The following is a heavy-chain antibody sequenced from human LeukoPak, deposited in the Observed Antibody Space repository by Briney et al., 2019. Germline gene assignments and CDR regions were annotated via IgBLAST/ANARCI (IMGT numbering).Heavy chain of an antibody. D-gene: IGHD3-10*01. CDR2: IYYSGST. V-gene: IGHV4-59*01. CDR3: ARHITDSGSSFDL. CDR1: GGSFSSYY. Sequence: PSETLSLTCAVYGGSFSSYYWSWIRQPPGKGLEWIGYIYYSGSTNYNPSLKSRVTISVDTSKNQFSLKLSSVTAADTAVYYCARHITDSGSSFDLWSRGTLVTVSS. J-gene: IGHJ2*01.